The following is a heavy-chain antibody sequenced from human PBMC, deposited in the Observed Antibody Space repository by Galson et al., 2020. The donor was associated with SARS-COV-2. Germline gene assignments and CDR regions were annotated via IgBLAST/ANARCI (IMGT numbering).Heavy chain of an antibody. D-gene: IGHD2-15*01. J-gene: IGHJ4*02. CDR2: ISYDGSNK. CDR3: ARGVVERGEFDY. CDR1: GFTFSSYA. V-gene: IGHV3-30-3*01. Sequence: GGSLRLSCAASGFTFSSYAMHWVRQAPGKGLEWVAVISYDGSNKYYADSVKGRFTISRDNSKNTLYLQMNSLRAEDTAVYYCARGVVERGEFDYWGQGTLVTVSS.